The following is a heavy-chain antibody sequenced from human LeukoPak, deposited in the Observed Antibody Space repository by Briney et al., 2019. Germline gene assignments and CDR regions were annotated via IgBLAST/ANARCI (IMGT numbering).Heavy chain of an antibody. D-gene: IGHD2-15*01. Sequence: GGSLRLSCAASGFXFSSYAISWVRQAPGKGLEWVSAISGSGGSTYYADSVKGRFTISRDNSKNTLYLQMNSLRAEDTAVYYCARAIQFGGYFDYWGQGTLVTVST. CDR1: GFXFSSYA. J-gene: IGHJ4*02. CDR2: ISGSGGST. V-gene: IGHV3-23*01. CDR3: ARAIQFGGYFDY.